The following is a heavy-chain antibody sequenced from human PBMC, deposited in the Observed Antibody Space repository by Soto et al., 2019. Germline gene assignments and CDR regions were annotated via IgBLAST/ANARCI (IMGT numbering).Heavy chain of an antibody. J-gene: IGHJ6*02. V-gene: IGHV1-18*01. D-gene: IGHD2-8*01. CDR2: ISAYNGNT. Sequence: ASVKVSCKASGYTFTSYGISWVRQAPGQGLEWMGWISAYNGNTNYAQKLQGRVTMTTDTSTSTAYMELRSLRSDDTAVYYCASMTFPNPSYYYGMDVWGQGTTVTVSS. CDR3: ASMTFPNPSYYYGMDV. CDR1: GYTFTSYG.